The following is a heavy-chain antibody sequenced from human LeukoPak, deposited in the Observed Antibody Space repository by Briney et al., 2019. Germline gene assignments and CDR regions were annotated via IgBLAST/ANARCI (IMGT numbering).Heavy chain of an antibody. D-gene: IGHD3-22*01. Sequence: PGGSLRLSCAASGFTFSSYAMSWVRQAPGKGLEWVSAISGSGGSTYYADSVKGRFTISRDNSKNTLYLQMNSLRAEDTAVYYCARDLPPYYYDSSGYYPSIDYWGQGTLVTVSS. J-gene: IGHJ4*02. CDR1: GFTFSSYA. CDR2: ISGSGGST. CDR3: ARDLPPYYYDSSGYYPSIDY. V-gene: IGHV3-23*01.